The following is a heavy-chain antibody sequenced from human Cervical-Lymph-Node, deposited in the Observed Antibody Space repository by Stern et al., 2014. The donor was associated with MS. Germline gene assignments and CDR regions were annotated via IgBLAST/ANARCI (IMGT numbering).Heavy chain of an antibody. CDR3: AKQKWPVHTTMPHWDS. V-gene: IGHV3-23*04. CDR1: GFTFTNYV. CDR2: LSGSGGTT. D-gene: IGHD5-18*01. J-gene: IGHJ4*02. Sequence: EVQLEESGGGPVQRGGSLRLSCAASGFTFTNYVMSWVRQAPGKGLEWVSSLSGSGGTTYYADSVKGRFTISRDNSKNTLYLQMNSLRAEDTAVYFCAKQKWPVHTTMPHWDSWGQGTLVTVSS.